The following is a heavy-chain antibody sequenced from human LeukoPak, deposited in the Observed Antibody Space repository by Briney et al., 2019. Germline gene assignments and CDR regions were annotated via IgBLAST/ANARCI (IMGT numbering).Heavy chain of an antibody. J-gene: IGHJ4*02. CDR1: GYTFTSYG. V-gene: IGHV1-2*02. D-gene: IGHD3-22*01. Sequence: ASVKVSCKASGYTFTSYGISWVRQAPGQGLEWMGWINPNSGGTNYAQKFQGRVTMTRDTSISTAYMELSRLRSDDTAVYYCARGGANYYDSSLNFDYWGQGTLVTVSS. CDR2: INPNSGGT. CDR3: ARGGANYYDSSLNFDY.